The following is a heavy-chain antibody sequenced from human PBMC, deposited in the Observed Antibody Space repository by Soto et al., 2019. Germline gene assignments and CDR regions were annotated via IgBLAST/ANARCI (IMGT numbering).Heavy chain of an antibody. J-gene: IGHJ3*02. Sequence: SETLSLTCTVSGGSISSGDYYWIWIRQPPGKGLEWIGYIYYSGSTYYNPSLKSRVTISVDTSKNQFSLKLSSVTAAYTAVYYCAREGYGDPGAFDIWGQGTMVTVSS. CDR1: GGSISSGDYY. CDR2: IYYSGST. D-gene: IGHD4-17*01. CDR3: AREGYGDPGAFDI. V-gene: IGHV4-30-4*01.